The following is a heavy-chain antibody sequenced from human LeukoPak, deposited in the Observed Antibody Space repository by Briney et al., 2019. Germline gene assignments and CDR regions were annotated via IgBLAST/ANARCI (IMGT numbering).Heavy chain of an antibody. CDR3: ARAYGAGRGNWFDP. J-gene: IGHJ5*02. D-gene: IGHD3-10*01. Sequence: GGSLRLSCAASGFTFSSYWMHWVRQAPGKGLEWVSRINSDGSSTSYADYVKGRFTISRDNAKNTLYLQMNSLRAEDTAVYYCARAYGAGRGNWFDPWGQGTLVTVSS. CDR2: INSDGSST. CDR1: GFTFSSYW. V-gene: IGHV3-74*01.